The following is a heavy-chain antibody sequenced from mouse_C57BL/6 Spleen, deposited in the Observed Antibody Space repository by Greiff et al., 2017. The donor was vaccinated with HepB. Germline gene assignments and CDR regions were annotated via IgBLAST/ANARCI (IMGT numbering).Heavy chain of an antibody. Sequence: VQLQQSGAELVRPGASVTLSCKASGYTFTDYEMHWVKQTPVHGLEWIGAIDPETGGTAYNQKFKGKAILTADKSSSTAYMELRSLTSEDSAVYYCTSITTVVHYWGQGTTLTVSS. CDR1: GYTFTDYE. V-gene: IGHV1-15*01. J-gene: IGHJ2*01. D-gene: IGHD1-1*01. CDR3: TSITTVVHY. CDR2: IDPETGGT.